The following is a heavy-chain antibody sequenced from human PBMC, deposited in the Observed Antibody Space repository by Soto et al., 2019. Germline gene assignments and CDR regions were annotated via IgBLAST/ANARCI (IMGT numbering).Heavy chain of an antibody. CDR2: ISGSGGST. CDR3: AKSDYYDSSGYDARPRFDP. J-gene: IGHJ5*02. Sequence: HPGGSLRLSCAASGFTFSSYAMSWVRQAPGKGLEWVSAISGSGGSTYYADSVKGRFTISRDNSKNTLYLQMNSLRAEDTAVYYCAKSDYYDSSGYDARPRFDPWGQGTLVTVSS. V-gene: IGHV3-23*01. D-gene: IGHD3-22*01. CDR1: GFTFSSYA.